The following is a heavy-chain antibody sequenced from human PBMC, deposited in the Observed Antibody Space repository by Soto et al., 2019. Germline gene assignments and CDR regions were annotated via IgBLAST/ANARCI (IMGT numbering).Heavy chain of an antibody. V-gene: IGHV4-30-4*01. J-gene: IGHJ4*02. Sequence: SETLSLTCSVSGDSISNLDYFWAWIRQPPGQTLEYIGYIYKSATTYYNPSLRSRVTISLDTSKNQFSLTLSSVTAADTAVYFCAKAEDNGGNSRPFDSWGQGTLVTVSS. D-gene: IGHD2-21*02. CDR3: AKAEDNGGNSRPFDS. CDR1: GDSISNLDYF. CDR2: IYKSATT.